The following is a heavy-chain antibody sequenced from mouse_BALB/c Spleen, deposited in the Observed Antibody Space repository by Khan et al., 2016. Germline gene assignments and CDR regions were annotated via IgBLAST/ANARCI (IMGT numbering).Heavy chain of an antibody. CDR3: ARLQYYGYMIY. CDR1: GFDFSRYW. Sequence: EVKLLESGGGLVQPGGSLKLSCAASGFDFSRYWMSWVRQAPGKGLEWIGEINPDSSTTNYTPSLKDKFIISRDNAKSTLYLQMSKVRSEDTALXSCARLQYYGYMIYWCEHTTLAISS. D-gene: IGHD1-2*01. V-gene: IGHV4-1*02. J-gene: IGHJ2*01. CDR2: INPDSSTT.